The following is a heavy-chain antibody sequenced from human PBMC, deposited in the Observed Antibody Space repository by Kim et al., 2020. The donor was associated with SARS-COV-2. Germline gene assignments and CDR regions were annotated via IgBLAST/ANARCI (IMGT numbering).Heavy chain of an antibody. Sequence: NAVRGRFAISRDNSKNTLYLQMNSLRVEDTAVYYCAKGYPHTEGPTTLFDYWGQGTRVTVSS. V-gene: IGHV3-23*01. CDR3: AKGYPHTEGPTTLFDY. D-gene: IGHD5-12*01. J-gene: IGHJ4*02.